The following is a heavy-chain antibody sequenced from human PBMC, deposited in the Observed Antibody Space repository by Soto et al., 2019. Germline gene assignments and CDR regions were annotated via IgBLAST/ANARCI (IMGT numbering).Heavy chain of an antibody. J-gene: IGHJ3*02. CDR3: TTDAQWGI. Sequence: GGSLRLSCAASGLTFNKAWMNWVRQAPGKGLEWVGRIKSENDGGAREYSAPVKDRFTISRDDSKDTLYLHMNSLKTEDTAVYYCTTDAQWGIWGQGTMVTVSS. D-gene: IGHD2-8*01. CDR2: IKSENDGGAR. CDR1: GLTFNKAW. V-gene: IGHV3-15*07.